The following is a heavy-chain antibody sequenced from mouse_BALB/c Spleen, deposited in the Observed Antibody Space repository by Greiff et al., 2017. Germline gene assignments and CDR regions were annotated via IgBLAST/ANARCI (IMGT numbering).Heavy chain of an antibody. CDR2: INPSNGRT. Sequence: QVQLQQPGAELVKPGASVKLSCKASGYTFTSYWMHWVKQRPVQGLEWIGEINPSNGRTNYNEKFKSKATLTVDKSSSTAYMQLSSLTSEDSAVYYCARSGDSAWFAYWGQGTLVTVSA. J-gene: IGHJ3*01. CDR1: GYTFTSYW. CDR3: ARSGDSAWFAY. V-gene: IGHV1S81*02.